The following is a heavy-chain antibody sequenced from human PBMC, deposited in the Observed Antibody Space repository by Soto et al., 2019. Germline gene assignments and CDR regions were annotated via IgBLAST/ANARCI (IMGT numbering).Heavy chain of an antibody. D-gene: IGHD2-2*01. J-gene: IGHJ3*01. V-gene: IGHV3-74*01. CDR1: GFTFSNFW. CDR2: INGDGSST. Sequence: GGSLRLSCAASGFTFSNFWMHWVRQAPGKGPVWVSRINGDGSSTSHADSVKGRFTISRDNAENTLFLQMSGLRAEDAAVYYCARAQLLPDDAFDAWGRGTVVTVSS. CDR3: ARAQLLPDDAFDA.